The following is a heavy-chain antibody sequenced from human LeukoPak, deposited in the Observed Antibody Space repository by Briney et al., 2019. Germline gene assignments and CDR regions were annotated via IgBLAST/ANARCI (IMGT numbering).Heavy chain of an antibody. J-gene: IGHJ6*03. D-gene: IGHD5-12*01. V-gene: IGHV1-18*01. CDR2: ISAYNGNT. Sequence: GASVKVSCKASGYTFTSYGISWVRQAPGQGLEWMGWISAYNGNTNYAQKLQGRVTMTTDTSTSTAYMELRSLGSDDTAVYYCARIPGRLRADYYYYYMDVWGKGTTVTVSS. CDR1: GYTFTSYG. CDR3: ARIPGRLRADYYYYYMDV.